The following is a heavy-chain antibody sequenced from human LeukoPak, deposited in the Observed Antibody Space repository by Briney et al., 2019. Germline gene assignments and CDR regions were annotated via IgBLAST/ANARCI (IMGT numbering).Heavy chain of an antibody. Sequence: PGRSLRLSCAASGFTFSSYGMHWVRQAPGKGLGWVAVISYDGSNKYYADSVKGRFTISRDNSKNTLYLQMNSLRAEDTAVYYCAKDLITTTRQVWGQGTLVTVSS. CDR1: GFTFSSYG. D-gene: IGHD3-3*01. CDR3: AKDLITTTRQV. CDR2: ISYDGSNK. V-gene: IGHV3-30*18. J-gene: IGHJ4*02.